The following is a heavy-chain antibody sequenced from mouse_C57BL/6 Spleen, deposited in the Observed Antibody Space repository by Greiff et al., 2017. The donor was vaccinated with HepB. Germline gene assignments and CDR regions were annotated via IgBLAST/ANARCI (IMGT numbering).Heavy chain of an antibody. CDR3: ARSIYYYGSSYGWYFDV. D-gene: IGHD1-1*01. V-gene: IGHV1-81*01. CDR2: IYPRSGNT. Sequence: VQLQQSGAELARPGASVKLSCKASGYTFTSYGISWVKQRTGQGLEWIGEIYPRSGNTYYNEKFKGKATLTADKSSSTAYMELRSLTSEDSAVYFCARSIYYYGSSYGWYFDVWGTGTTVTVSS. J-gene: IGHJ1*03. CDR1: GYTFTSYG.